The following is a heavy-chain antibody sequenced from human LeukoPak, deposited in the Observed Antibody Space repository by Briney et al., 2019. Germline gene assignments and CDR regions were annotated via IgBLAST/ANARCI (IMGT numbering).Heavy chain of an antibody. CDR3: TREVDSSGWHSYSDY. Sequence: SETLSLTCTVSGDSISSSSYFWGWIRQPPGKGLEWNGTIFYSGSTYYNPSLKSRVTISVDTSKNQFSLRLSSVTAADSAVYYCTREVDSSGWHSYSDYWGQGTLVIVSS. CDR2: IFYSGST. D-gene: IGHD6-19*01. CDR1: GDSISSSSYF. J-gene: IGHJ4*02. V-gene: IGHV4-39*07.